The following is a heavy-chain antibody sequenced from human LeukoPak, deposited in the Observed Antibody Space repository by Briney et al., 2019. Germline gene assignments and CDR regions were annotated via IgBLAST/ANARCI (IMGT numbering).Heavy chain of an antibody. CDR3: ARSPSSHDYYDSSGYRGYYFDY. Sequence: SGPTLVRPTQTLTLTCTFSGFSLSTSGMCVNWIRQPPGKALEWLARIDWDDDKYYNTSLKTRLTISKDTSKNQVVLTMTNMDPVDTATYYCARSPSSHDYYDSSGYRGYYFDYWGQGTLVTVSS. CDR1: GFSLSTSGMC. J-gene: IGHJ4*02. D-gene: IGHD3-22*01. V-gene: IGHV2-70*11. CDR2: IDWDDDK.